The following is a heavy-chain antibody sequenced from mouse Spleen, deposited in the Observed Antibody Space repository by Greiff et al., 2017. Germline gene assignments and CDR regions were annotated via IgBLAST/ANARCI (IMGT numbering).Heavy chain of an antibody. V-gene: IGHV5-9*04. J-gene: IGHJ2*01. CDR2: ISSGGGNT. Sequence: EVRLVESGGGLVKPGGSLKLSCAASGFTFSSYTMSWVRQTPAKRLEWVATISSGGGNTYYPDSVKGRFTISRDNARNTLYLQMSSLRSEDTAMYYCARRDYLDYWGQGTTLTVSS. CDR3: ARRDYLDY. CDR1: GFTFSSYT.